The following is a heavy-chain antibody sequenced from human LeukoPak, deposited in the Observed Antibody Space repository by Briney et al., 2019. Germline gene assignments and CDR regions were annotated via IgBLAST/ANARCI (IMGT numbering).Heavy chain of an antibody. J-gene: IGHJ4*02. Sequence: RPGGSLRLSCAASGFTFDDYGMSWVRQAPGKGPEWVSGINWNGGSTGYADSVKGRFTISRDNAKNSLYLQMNSLRAEDTALYYCARARELLWFGELSYYFDYWGQGTLVTVSS. D-gene: IGHD3-10*01. V-gene: IGHV3-20*04. CDR3: ARARELLWFGELSYYFDY. CDR1: GFTFDDYG. CDR2: INWNGGST.